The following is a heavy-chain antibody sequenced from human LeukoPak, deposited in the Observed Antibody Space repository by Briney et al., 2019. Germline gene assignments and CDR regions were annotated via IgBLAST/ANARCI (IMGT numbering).Heavy chain of an antibody. CDR1: GFTVSSNS. CDR3: ARDTLGTSLGRYGMDV. CDR2: ISHDEKNV. V-gene: IGHV3-30*03. J-gene: IGHJ6*02. Sequence: PGGSLRLSCAASGFTVSSNSMNWVRQAPGKGLEWVALISHDEKNVYYADSVKGRFTISRDNSKNTLFLQMNGLRAEDTAIYYCARDTLGTSLGRYGMDVWGLGTTVTVSS. D-gene: IGHD1-1*01.